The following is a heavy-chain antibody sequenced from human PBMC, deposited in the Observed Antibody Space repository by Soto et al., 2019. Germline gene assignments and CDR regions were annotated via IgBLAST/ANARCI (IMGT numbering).Heavy chain of an antibody. CDR2: INTCGNT. J-gene: IGHJ4*02. CDR1: GGSITSYR. D-gene: IGHD1-7*01. V-gene: IGHV4-4*07. CDR3: ARESGDNWDYEAY. Sequence: QVQLQESGPGLVKPLETLSLTCTVSGGSITSYRWSWIRQSAGKGLEWIGRINTCGNTHYNPSLKSRVTVSIDTSRNQFFLTVNSVTAADSAVYYCARESGDNWDYEAYWGQGTPVTVSS.